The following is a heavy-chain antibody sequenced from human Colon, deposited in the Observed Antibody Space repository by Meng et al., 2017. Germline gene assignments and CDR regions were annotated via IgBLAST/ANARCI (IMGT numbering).Heavy chain of an antibody. CDR3: ARGSEDYVWGTKKPSTHDH. D-gene: IGHD3-16*01. CDR2: ITGSSSYM. Sequence: GESLKISCAASGFTFSGYTMTWVRQAPGKGLEWVSSITGSSSYMFYADSVKGRFTISRDNAANSLSLQIKTLRAEDTAVYYCARGSEDYVWGTKKPSTHDHWGQGTLVTVSS. J-gene: IGHJ4*01. V-gene: IGHV3-21*01. CDR1: GFTFSGYT.